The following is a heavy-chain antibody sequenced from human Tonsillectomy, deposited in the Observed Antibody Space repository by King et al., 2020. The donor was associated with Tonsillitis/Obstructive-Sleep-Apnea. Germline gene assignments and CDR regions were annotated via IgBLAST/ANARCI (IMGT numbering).Heavy chain of an antibody. D-gene: IGHD6-25*01. CDR2: IYSSGNT. Sequence: VPLQESGPGLVKPSQTLSLTCTVSGGSVSIGVYYWRWIRQPPGKGLEWIGYIYSSGNTYYNTSLKSPVIISMDASENQFSLKLSSVTAADTAVYYCARLSGDAFDIWGPGTMVTVSS. V-gene: IGHV4-31*01. CDR1: GGSVSIGVYY. J-gene: IGHJ3*02. CDR3: ARLSGDAFDI.